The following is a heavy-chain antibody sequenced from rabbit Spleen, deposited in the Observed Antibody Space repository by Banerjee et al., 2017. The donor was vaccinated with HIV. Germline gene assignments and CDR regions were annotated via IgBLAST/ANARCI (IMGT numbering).Heavy chain of an antibody. CDR2: IYAGSSGST. D-gene: IGHD8-1*01. CDR3: ARDTGSSFSSYGMDL. V-gene: IGHV1S40*01. Sequence: QSLEESGGGLVKPGASLTLTCKASGFSFNSGYDMCWVRQAPGKGLEWIACIYAGSSGSTYSAIWAKGRFTISKTSSTTVTLQMTSLTVADTATYFCARDTGSSFSSYGMDLWGQGTLVTVS. CDR1: GFSFNSGYD. J-gene: IGHJ6*01.